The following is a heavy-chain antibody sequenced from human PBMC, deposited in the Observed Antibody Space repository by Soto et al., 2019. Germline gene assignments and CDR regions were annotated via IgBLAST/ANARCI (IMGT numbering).Heavy chain of an antibody. CDR3: TSRYSGSSSFDY. V-gene: IGHV1-69*02. J-gene: IGHJ4*02. D-gene: IGHD1-26*01. CDR2: IIPILGIA. Sequence: QVQLVQSGAEVKKPGSSVKVSCKASGGTFSSYPISWVRQAPGQGLEWMGRIIPILGIANYAPKFQGRVTITADKSTNTSYMELSSLRSEDTAVYYCTSRYSGSSSFDYWGQGTLVTVSS. CDR1: GGTFSSYP.